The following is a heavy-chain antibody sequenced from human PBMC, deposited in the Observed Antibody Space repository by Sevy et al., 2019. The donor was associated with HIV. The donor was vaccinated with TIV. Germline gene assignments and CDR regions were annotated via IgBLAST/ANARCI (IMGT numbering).Heavy chain of an antibody. V-gene: IGHV4-39*01. J-gene: IGHJ5*02. CDR3: ARLASRLRDNWSDP. Sequence: SETLSLTCTVSGGSISTSSYYWGWIRQPPGKGLEWIGNSFYSGTTYYNPSLKSRVTISVDTSKNQFSLKLSSVTAADTAVYYCARLASRLRDNWSDPWGQGTLVTVPS. CDR2: SFYSGTT. CDR1: GGSISTSSYY. D-gene: IGHD3-16*01.